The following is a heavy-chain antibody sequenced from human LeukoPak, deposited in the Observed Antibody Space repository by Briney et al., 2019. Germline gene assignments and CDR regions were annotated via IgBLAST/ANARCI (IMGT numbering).Heavy chain of an antibody. D-gene: IGHD2-15*01. Sequence: SETLSLTCAVSGGSISSSNWWSWVRQPPGKGLEWIGEIYHSGSTNYNPSLKSRVTISVDKSKNQFSLKVNSVTAADTAVYYCARVAARPWYGFDPWGQGTLVTVSS. CDR3: ARVAARPWYGFDP. CDR1: GGSISSSNW. V-gene: IGHV4-4*02. CDR2: IYHSGST. J-gene: IGHJ5*02.